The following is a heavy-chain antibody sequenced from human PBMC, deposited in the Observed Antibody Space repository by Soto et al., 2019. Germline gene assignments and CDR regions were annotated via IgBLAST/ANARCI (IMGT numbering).Heavy chain of an antibody. CDR2: ITGSGGST. J-gene: IGHJ4*02. V-gene: IGHV3-23*01. D-gene: IGHD3-10*01. CDR3: AKGRRDSGSYSASRPLDY. Sequence: GGSLRLSCAASGFTFSSYAMSWVRQAPGKGLEWVSAITGSGGSTYYADSVKGRFTISRDNSKNTLFLQMNSLRAEDTAVYYCAKGRRDSGSYSASRPLDYWGQGTLVTVSS. CDR1: GFTFSSYA.